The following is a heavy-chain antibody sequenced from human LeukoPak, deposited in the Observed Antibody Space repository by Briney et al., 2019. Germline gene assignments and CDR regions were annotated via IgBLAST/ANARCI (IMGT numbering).Heavy chain of an antibody. CDR1: GGSISSYY. J-gene: IGHJ6*02. CDR2: IHTSGST. Sequence: SETLSLTCTVSGGSISSYYWSWIRQPAGKGLEWIGRIHTSGSTNYNPSLKSRVTMSVDTSKNQFSLKLSSVAAADTAVYYCARDRDDFWSGYSYGMDVWGQGTTVTVSS. CDR3: ARDRDDFWSGYSYGMDV. V-gene: IGHV4-4*07. D-gene: IGHD3-3*01.